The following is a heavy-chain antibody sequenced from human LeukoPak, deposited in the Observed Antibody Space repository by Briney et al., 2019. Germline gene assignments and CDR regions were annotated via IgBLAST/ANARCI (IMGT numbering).Heavy chain of an antibody. D-gene: IGHD3-22*01. CDR1: GFTFSSYA. CDR2: ISGSGDNT. J-gene: IGHJ6*02. V-gene: IGHV3-23*01. CDR3: AKVESSGYYSYYYYGMDV. Sequence: GSLRLSCAASGFTFSSYAMSWVRQVPGKGLEWVSVISGSGDNTYYADSVRGRFTISRDNSKNTLYLQMNSLRAEDTAVYYCAKVESSGYYSYYYYGMDVWGQGTTVTVSS.